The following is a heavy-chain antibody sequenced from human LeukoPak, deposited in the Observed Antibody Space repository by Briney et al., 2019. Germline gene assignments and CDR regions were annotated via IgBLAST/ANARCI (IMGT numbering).Heavy chain of an antibody. Sequence: SETLSLTCTVSGGSISSYYWSWIRQPPGKGLEWIGYIYYSGSTNYNPSLKSRVTISVDTSKNQSSLKLSSVTAADTAVYYCARHGASYYGSGSYYYFDYWGQGTLVTVSS. J-gene: IGHJ4*02. CDR3: ARHGASYYGSGSYYYFDY. V-gene: IGHV4-59*08. CDR1: GGSISSYY. CDR2: IYYSGST. D-gene: IGHD3-10*01.